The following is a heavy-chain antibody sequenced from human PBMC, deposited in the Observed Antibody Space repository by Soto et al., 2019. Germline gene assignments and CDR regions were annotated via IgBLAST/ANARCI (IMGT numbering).Heavy chain of an antibody. CDR3: ARQGFGPLHGLVDV. Sequence: QVQLQESGPGLVKPSETLSLPCTVSGASISSYYWTGFRQSPGNQMEWIGYVHHSWGSSHTPSLQTRLAISLDTSKSQFSLMVTSVTATDTAVYYCARQGFGPLHGLVDVWGQGTTVTVSS. V-gene: IGHV4-59*08. J-gene: IGHJ6*02. CDR1: GASISSYY. D-gene: IGHD3-10*01. CDR2: VHHSWGS.